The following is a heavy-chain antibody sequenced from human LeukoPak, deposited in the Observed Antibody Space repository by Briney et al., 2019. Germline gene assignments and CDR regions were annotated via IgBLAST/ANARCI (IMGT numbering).Heavy chain of an antibody. CDR2: INPNSGGT. D-gene: IGHD5-12*01. Sequence: ASVKVSCKASGYTFTGYYMHWVRQAPGQGLEWMGWINPNSGGTNYAQKFQGRVTMTRDTPISTAYMELSRLRSDDTAVYYCARTRGYSGYEGYFDYWGQGTLVTVSS. CDR3: ARTRGYSGYEGYFDY. V-gene: IGHV1-2*02. J-gene: IGHJ4*02. CDR1: GYTFTGYY.